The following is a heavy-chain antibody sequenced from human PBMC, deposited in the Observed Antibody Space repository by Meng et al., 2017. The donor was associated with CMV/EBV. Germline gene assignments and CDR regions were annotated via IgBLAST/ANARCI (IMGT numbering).Heavy chain of an antibody. CDR1: GYTFTGYY. V-gene: IGHV1-2*02. Sequence: ASVKVSCKASGYTFTGYYMHWVRQAPGQGLEGMGWINPNSGGTNYSQKFQGRVTMTRDTSISTAYMELSRLRSDDTAVYYCARGWIQLWLMGYWGQGTLVTVSS. CDR2: INPNSGGT. CDR3: ARGWIQLWLMGY. D-gene: IGHD5-18*01. J-gene: IGHJ4*02.